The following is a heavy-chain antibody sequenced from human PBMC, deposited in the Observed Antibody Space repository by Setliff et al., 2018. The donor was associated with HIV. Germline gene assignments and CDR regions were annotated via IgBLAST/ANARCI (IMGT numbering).Heavy chain of an antibody. Sequence: TSETLSLTCTVSGGSISSDSYYWSWIRQPAGKGLEWIGRIYTSGSSNYNPSLKSRVTISVDTSKNQFSLKLSSVTAADTAVYYCARSSGYYSTVFYWGQGTRVTVSS. D-gene: IGHD3-22*01. V-gene: IGHV4-61*02. CDR1: GGSISSDSYY. CDR2: IYTSGSS. CDR3: ARSSGYYSTVFY. J-gene: IGHJ4*02.